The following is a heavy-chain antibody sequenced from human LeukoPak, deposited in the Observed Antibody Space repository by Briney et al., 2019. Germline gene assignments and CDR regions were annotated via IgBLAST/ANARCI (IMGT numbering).Heavy chain of an antibody. D-gene: IGHD3-22*01. Sequence: EGFLRLSCAASGFTFSMFGMHWVRQAPGKGLEWVALIWYDGGNKYYADSVKGRFTISRDNSRNTLYLQMNSLRAEDTAVYYCARNVGAYYYDSSGYYGYWGQGTLVTVSS. V-gene: IGHV3-33*01. J-gene: IGHJ4*02. CDR3: ARNVGAYYYDSSGYYGY. CDR2: IWYDGGNK. CDR1: GFTFSMFG.